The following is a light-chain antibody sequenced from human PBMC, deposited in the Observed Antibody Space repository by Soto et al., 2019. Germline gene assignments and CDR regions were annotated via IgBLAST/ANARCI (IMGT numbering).Light chain of an antibody. Sequence: EIVLTQSPGTLSLSPGERATLSCRASQSVRSNHLAWYQQKPGQAPRLLIYDASSRATGIPDRFSGSGSGADFTVSISRLEPGDFAVYYCQQDGSSPRTFGRGTKLEI. CDR3: QQDGSSPRT. CDR2: DAS. CDR1: QSVRSNH. V-gene: IGKV3-20*01. J-gene: IGKJ2*01.